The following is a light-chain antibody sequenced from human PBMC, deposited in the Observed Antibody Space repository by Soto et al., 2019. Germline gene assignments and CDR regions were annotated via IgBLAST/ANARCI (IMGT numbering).Light chain of an antibody. CDR2: DAF. CDR3: QQRDKWPIT. J-gene: IGKJ5*01. Sequence: EIELTHSPATLSLSPCERATLSFRASQSVSTYLAWYQQKPGQAPRLLIYDAFNRATGGPARFRGSGSGTDFTLIISGLEPEDFSVYYCQQRDKWPITFGQGTRLEI. CDR1: QSVSTY. V-gene: IGKV3-11*01.